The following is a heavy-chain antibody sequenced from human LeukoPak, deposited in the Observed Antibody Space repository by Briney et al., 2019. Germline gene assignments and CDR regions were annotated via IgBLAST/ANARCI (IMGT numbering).Heavy chain of an antibody. V-gene: IGHV1-18*01. CDR2: VSAYNGNT. CDR1: GYTFTSYG. Sequence: ASVKVSCKASGYTFTSYGISWVRQAPGQGLEWMGWVSAYNGNTNYAQKLQGRVTMTTDTSTSTAYMELRSLRSDDTAVYYCARDSGWYHDYNWFDPWGQGTLVTVSS. D-gene: IGHD6-19*01. J-gene: IGHJ5*02. CDR3: ARDSGWYHDYNWFDP.